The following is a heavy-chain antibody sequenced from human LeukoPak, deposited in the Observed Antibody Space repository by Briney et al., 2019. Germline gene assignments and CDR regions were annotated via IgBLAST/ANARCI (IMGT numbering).Heavy chain of an antibody. CDR3: ALAYCGGDCYWPNYFDY. CDR1: GGSISSSSYY. V-gene: IGHV4-39*01. D-gene: IGHD2-21*02. CDR2: IYYSGST. Sequence: SETLSLTFTVSGGSISSSSYYWRWIRQPPGKGLEWTGSIYYSGSTYYNPSPKSRVTISVDTFKNQFSLKLSSVTAADTAVYYCALAYCGGDCYWPNYFDYWGQGTLVTFSS. J-gene: IGHJ4*02.